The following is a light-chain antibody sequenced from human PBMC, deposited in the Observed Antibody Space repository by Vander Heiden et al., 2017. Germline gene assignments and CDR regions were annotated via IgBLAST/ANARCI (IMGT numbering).Light chain of an antibody. CDR3: QQYNNWPPLT. CDR1: QSVSSS. CDR2: GAS. Sequence: EIVMTQSPATLSVSPGERATLSCRASQSVSSSLAWYQQKPGQAPRLLIYGASTRATGIPARFSGSGCGTEFTLTISSRQSEDFAVYYCQQYNNWPPLTFGGGTKVEIK. V-gene: IGKV3-15*01. J-gene: IGKJ4*01.